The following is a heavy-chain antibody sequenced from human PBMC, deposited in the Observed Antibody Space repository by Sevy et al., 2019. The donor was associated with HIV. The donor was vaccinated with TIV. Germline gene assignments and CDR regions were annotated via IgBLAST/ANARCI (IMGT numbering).Heavy chain of an antibody. CDR3: VKEVSQYSYSDY. CDR1: GFTFSNYA. D-gene: IGHD5-18*01. V-gene: IGHV3-23*01. CDR2: ISGSADAT. Sequence: GGSLRLSCAASGFTFSNYAMSWVRQTPGKGLEWVSAISGSADATYYTDSVKGRFTISRDNSKNTGYLQMNSLTAEDTAVYYCVKEVSQYSYSDYWGQGTLVTVSS. J-gene: IGHJ4*02.